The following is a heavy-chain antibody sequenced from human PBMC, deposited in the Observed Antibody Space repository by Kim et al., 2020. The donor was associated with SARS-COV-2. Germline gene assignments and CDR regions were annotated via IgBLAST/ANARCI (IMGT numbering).Heavy chain of an antibody. Sequence: GGSLRLSCAASGFTFSDSLLNWVRQAPGKGLEWVSSITSRSGFLYYADSVKGRFTISRDNAKNSLYLEMNSLRPEDTAVYYCARDPYYDLSTGSYTGDYWGRGTLVTVSS. CDR3: ARDPYYDLSTGSYTGDY. CDR1: GFTFSDSL. CDR2: ITSRSGFL. D-gene: IGHD3-9*01. J-gene: IGHJ4*02. V-gene: IGHV3-21*01.